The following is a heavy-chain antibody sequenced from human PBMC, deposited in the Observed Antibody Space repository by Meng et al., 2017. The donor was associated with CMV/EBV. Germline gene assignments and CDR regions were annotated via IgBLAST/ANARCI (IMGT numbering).Heavy chain of an antibody. J-gene: IGHJ5*02. Sequence: RSYAQHWVRQAPGKGLEWVAVISYDGSNKYYADSVKGRFTISRDNSKNTLYLQMNSLRAEDTAVYYCAREGVRGDIVVVPAAISWFDPWGQGTLVTVSS. CDR1: RSYA. CDR2: ISYDGSNK. D-gene: IGHD2-2*02. CDR3: AREGVRGDIVVVPAAISWFDP. V-gene: IGHV3-30*04.